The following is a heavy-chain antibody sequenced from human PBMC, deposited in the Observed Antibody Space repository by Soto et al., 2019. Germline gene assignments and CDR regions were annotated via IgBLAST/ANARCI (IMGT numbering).Heavy chain of an antibody. D-gene: IGHD3-10*01. Sequence: EVQLLESGGGLVQPGGSLRLSCAASGFTFSSYAMNWVRQAPGKGLEWVSTISGSGKNTNYADSVKGRFTISRDNSKNTLYLQMNSLRAEDTAVYYCKKSVSQSYSQNWFDPWGQGTLVTVSS. J-gene: IGHJ5*02. V-gene: IGHV3-23*01. CDR3: KKSVSQSYSQNWFDP. CDR1: GFTFSSYA. CDR2: ISGSGKNT.